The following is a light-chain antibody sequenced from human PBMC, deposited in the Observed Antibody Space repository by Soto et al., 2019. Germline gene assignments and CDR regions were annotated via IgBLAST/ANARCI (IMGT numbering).Light chain of an antibody. CDR3: QQYGSSPWT. V-gene: IGKV3-20*01. CDR2: GAS. CDR1: QSVSSSY. Sequence: EIVLTQSPGTLSLSPGERATLSCRASQSVSSSYLAWYQQKPGQAPRLLIYGASSRATGIPDRFSGSGSGTDFTLTNSRLEPEDCAVDYCQQYGSSPWTFGQGTKVEIK. J-gene: IGKJ1*01.